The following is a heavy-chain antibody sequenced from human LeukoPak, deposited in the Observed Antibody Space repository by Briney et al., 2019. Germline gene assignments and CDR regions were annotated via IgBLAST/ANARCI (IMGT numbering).Heavy chain of an antibody. CDR1: GFTFSSYA. D-gene: IGHD5-18*01. CDR3: AKLTAAMFIRAFIDY. V-gene: IGHV3-23*01. Sequence: PGGSLRLSCAASGFTFSSYAMSWVRQAPGKGLEWVSGISGSGGSTYYADSVKGRFTISRDNSKNTLYLQMNSLRAEDTAVYYCAKLTAAMFIRAFIDYWGQGTLVTVSS. CDR2: ISGSGGST. J-gene: IGHJ4*02.